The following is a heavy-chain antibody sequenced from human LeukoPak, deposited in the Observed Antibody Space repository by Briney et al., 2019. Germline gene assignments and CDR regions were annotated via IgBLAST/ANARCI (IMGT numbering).Heavy chain of an antibody. J-gene: IGHJ4*02. CDR3: ARDFAPLDY. V-gene: IGHV4-39*06. CDR2: IYYSGST. CDR1: GGSISSSSYY. Sequence: SETLSLTCTVSGGSISSSSYYWGWIRQPPGKGLEWIGSIYYSGSTYYNPSLKSRVTISVDTSKNQFPLKLSSVTAADTAVYYCARDFAPLDYWGQGTLVTVSS.